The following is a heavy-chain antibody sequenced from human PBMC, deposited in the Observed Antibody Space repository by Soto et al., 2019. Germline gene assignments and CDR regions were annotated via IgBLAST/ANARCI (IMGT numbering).Heavy chain of an antibody. J-gene: IGHJ3*01. CDR1: GFTFNTYA. CDR3: AKGCIVVVTAIRPDDNFDV. D-gene: IGHD2-21*02. Sequence: SLRLSFAASGFTFNTYAMNWLRQAPREAMEWVAAISGSRGTTYYAESLMRRFTVSRNTSKNTLFLQMNSLGAEETAVYYCAKGCIVVVTAIRPDDNFDVWGQGTMVTVSS. CDR2: ISGSRGTT. V-gene: IGHV3-23*01.